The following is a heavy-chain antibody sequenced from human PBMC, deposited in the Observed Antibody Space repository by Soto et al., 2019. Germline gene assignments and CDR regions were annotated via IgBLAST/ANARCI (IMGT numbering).Heavy chain of an antibody. J-gene: IGHJ4*02. CDR2: ICHYGNT. D-gene: IGHD6-6*01. V-gene: IGHV4-61*05. CDR3: ARGRRGQLGTYFDY. Sequence: SETLSLTCTVSGGSITNYHDCWGWIRQPPGRGLEWIALICHYGNTNYNPSVKTRVTISVDKSKNQFSLKLSSVTAADTAVYYCARGRRGQLGTYFDYWGQGTLVTVCS. CDR1: GGSITNYHDC.